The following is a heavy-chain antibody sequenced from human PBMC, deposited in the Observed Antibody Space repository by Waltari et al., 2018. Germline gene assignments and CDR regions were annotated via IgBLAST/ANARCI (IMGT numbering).Heavy chain of an antibody. D-gene: IGHD1-1*01. CDR1: GFTFSSYA. V-gene: IGHV3-30-3*01. Sequence: QVQLVESGGGVVQPGRSLRLSCAASGFTFSSYAMHWVRQAPGKGLEWVAVISYDGSNKYYADSVKGRFTISRDNSKNTLYLQMNSLRAEDTAVYYCARAEWGFWYSPRPSYYGMDVWGQGTTVTVSS. CDR3: ARAEWGFWYSPRPSYYGMDV. CDR2: ISYDGSNK. J-gene: IGHJ6*02.